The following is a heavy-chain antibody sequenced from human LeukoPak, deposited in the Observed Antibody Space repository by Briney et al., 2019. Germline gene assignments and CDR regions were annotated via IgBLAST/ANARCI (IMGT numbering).Heavy chain of an antibody. CDR3: ARERPELVWGYYYYYGMDV. D-gene: IGHD6-13*01. CDR1: GYTFTSYA. J-gene: IGHJ6*02. CDR2: INTNTGNP. Sequence: ASVKVSCTASGYTFTSYAMNWVRQAPGQGLEWMGWINTNTGNPTYAQGFTGRFVFSLDTSVSTAYLQISSLKAEDTAVYYCARERPELVWGYYYYYGMDVWGQGTTVTVSS. V-gene: IGHV7-4-1*02.